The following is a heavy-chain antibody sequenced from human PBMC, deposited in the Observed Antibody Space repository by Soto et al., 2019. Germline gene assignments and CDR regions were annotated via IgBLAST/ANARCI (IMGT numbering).Heavy chain of an antibody. CDR2: ITGSGGST. CDR1: GFTFSSYA. CDR3: AKETRIYGGYDCDN. D-gene: IGHD5-12*01. Sequence: GGSLRLSCATSGFTFSSYAMSWVRQAPGKGLEWVSAITGSGGSTYYADSVKGRFTISRDNSKNTLYLQMNSLRAEDTAVYYSAKETRIYGGYDCDNGGQETLVTVSS. J-gene: IGHJ4*02. V-gene: IGHV3-23*01.